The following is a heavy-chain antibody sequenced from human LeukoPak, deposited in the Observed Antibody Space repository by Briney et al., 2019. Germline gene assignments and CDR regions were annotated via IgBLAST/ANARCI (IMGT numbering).Heavy chain of an antibody. Sequence: SETLSLTCTVSGGSISSGGYYWSWIRQHPGKGLEWIGSIYYSGSTNYKPSLQGRVTISLDTSRNQFSLKLSSVTAADTAVYYCASGDNDPLFDYWGQGTLVTVSS. J-gene: IGHJ4*02. CDR1: GGSISSGGYY. D-gene: IGHD1-1*01. CDR2: IYYSGST. CDR3: ASGDNDPLFDY. V-gene: IGHV4-31*03.